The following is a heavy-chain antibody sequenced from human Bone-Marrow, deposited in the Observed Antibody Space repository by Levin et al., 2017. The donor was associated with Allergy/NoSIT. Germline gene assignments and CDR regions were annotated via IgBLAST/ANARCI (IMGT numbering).Heavy chain of an antibody. J-gene: IGHJ4*02. CDR3: ARVGTGGHYDY. Sequence: LSLTCEASGFTLSYAWMHWVRPAPGKGLVWVSQINSDGSSISYADSVKGRFTISRDNAKNTLYLQMNSLRAEDTAVYYCARVGTGGHYDYWGQGTLVTVSS. CDR1: GFTLSYAW. CDR2: INSDGSSI. D-gene: IGHD3/OR15-3a*01. V-gene: IGHV3-74*01.